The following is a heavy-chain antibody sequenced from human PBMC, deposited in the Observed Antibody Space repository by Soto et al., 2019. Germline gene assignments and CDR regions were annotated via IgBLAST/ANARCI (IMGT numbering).Heavy chain of an antibody. Sequence: GGSLRLSCAASGFTFSSYGMHWVRQAPGKGLEWVAVIWYDGSNKYYADSVKGRFTISRDNSKNTLYLQMNSLRAEDTAVYYCAREGGAAARRYYYGMDVWGQGTTVTVSS. V-gene: IGHV3-33*01. J-gene: IGHJ6*02. D-gene: IGHD6-13*01. CDR3: AREGGAAARRYYYGMDV. CDR2: IWYDGSNK. CDR1: GFTFSSYG.